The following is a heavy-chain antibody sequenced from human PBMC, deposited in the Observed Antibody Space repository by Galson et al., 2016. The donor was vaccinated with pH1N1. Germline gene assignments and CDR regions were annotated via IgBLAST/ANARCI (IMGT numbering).Heavy chain of an antibody. CDR2: NSSSGNTI. J-gene: IGHJ6*02. D-gene: IGHD3-10*01. V-gene: IGHV3-11*01. Sequence: SLRLSCAGFGFTFRDYYMNWIRQAPGKGLEWISYNSSSGNTIYYADSVKGRFTISRDNTETSLYLQMNNLRAEDTAVYYFARARDGTGSYYYGMDDWGQGTTVTVSS. CDR3: ARARDGTGSYYYGMDD. CDR1: GFTFRDYY.